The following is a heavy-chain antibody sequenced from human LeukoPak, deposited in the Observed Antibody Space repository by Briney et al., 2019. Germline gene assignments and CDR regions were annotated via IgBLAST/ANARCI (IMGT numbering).Heavy chain of an antibody. CDR3: ARVGYSYGRYYYYMDV. J-gene: IGHJ6*03. CDR2: IYYSGST. V-gene: IGHV4-59*01. Sequence: PSETLSLTCTVSGGSISSYYWSWIRQPPGKGLEWIGYIYYSGSTNYNPSLKSRGTISVDTSKNPFSLTLSSVTAADTAVYYCARVGYSYGRYYYYMDVWGKGTTVTISS. D-gene: IGHD5-18*01. CDR1: GGSISSYY.